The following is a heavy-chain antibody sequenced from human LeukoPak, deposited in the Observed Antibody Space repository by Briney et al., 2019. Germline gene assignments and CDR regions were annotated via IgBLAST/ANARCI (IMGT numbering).Heavy chain of an antibody. CDR2: ISGNAGST. D-gene: IGHD3-22*01. V-gene: IGHV3-23*01. Sequence: GGSLRLSCAASGFTFSSSAMTWVRQAPGKGLEWVSGISGNAGSTYYADSVKGRFTISRDNSKNTLYLQMNGLGAEDAAVYYCAKDVHSSGYPDAFDIWGQGTMVTVSS. CDR1: GFTFSSSA. CDR3: AKDVHSSGYPDAFDI. J-gene: IGHJ3*02.